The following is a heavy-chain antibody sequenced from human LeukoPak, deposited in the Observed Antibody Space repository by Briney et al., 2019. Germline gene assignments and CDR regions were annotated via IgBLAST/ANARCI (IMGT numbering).Heavy chain of an antibody. CDR3: ARLLGESTIYDL. CDR2: IKQDGSLK. J-gene: IGHJ5*02. CDR1: GFTFSRHW. D-gene: IGHD3-16*01. V-gene: IGHV3-7*01. Sequence: GGSLRLSCAASGFTFSRHWTSWVRQAPGKGLEWVATIKQDGSLKHYVDSVKGRFIISRDNAKNSLSLQMNSLRAEDTAMYYCARLLGESTIYDLWGQGTLVTVSS.